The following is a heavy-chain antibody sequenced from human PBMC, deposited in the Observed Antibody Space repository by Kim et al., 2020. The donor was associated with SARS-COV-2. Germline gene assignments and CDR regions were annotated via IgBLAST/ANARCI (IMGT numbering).Heavy chain of an antibody. CDR2: IYYSGST. D-gene: IGHD3-22*01. J-gene: IGHJ4*02. CDR1: GGSISSGGYY. CDR3: ARATHYYDSSGSRIDYFDY. V-gene: IGHV4-31*03. Sequence: SETLSLTCTVSGGSISSGGYYWSWIRQHPGKGLEWIGYIYYSGSTYYNPSLKSRVTISVDTSKNQFSLKLSSVTAADTAVYYCARATHYYDSSGSRIDYFDYWGQGTLVTVSS.